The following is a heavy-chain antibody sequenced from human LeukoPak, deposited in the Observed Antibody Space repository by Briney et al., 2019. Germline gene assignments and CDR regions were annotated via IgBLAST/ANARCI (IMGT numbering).Heavy chain of an antibody. D-gene: IGHD2-21*01. J-gene: IGHJ4*02. Sequence: ASVKVSCKASGSTFTGNYTHWVRQAPGQGLEWMGWINPNSGGTNYAQKFQGRVTMTRDTSISTAYMELSRLRSDDTAVYYCAREGGIGQYYFDYWGQGTLVTVSS. CDR2: INPNSGGT. CDR1: GSTFTGNY. V-gene: IGHV1-2*02. CDR3: AREGGIGQYYFDY.